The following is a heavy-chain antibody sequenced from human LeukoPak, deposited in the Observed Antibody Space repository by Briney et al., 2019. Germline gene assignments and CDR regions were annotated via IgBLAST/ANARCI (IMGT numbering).Heavy chain of an antibody. J-gene: IGHJ4*02. CDR3: ARAPITSPFYFDY. CDR1: GFAFDEHG. D-gene: IGHD2-2*01. Sequence: GGSLRLSCTASGFAFDEHGMSWVRQVPGKGLEWVSGINWSGGSTGYADPLRGRFTISRDNAKNSLYLQMDSLRAEDTALYYCARAPITSPFYFDYWGQGTLVTVPA. V-gene: IGHV3-20*04. CDR2: INWSGGST.